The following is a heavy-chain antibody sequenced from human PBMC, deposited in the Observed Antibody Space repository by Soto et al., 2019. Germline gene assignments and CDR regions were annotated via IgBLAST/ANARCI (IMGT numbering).Heavy chain of an antibody. CDR3: ASLIAVAGTYYAMDV. J-gene: IGHJ6*02. CDR2: INHSGST. Sequence: SETLSLTCAVYGGSFSGYYWSWIRQPPGKGLEWIGEINHSGSTNYNPSIKSRVTISVDTSKNQFSLKLSSLTAADTAVYYCASLIAVAGTYYAMDVWGQGTTVS. V-gene: IGHV4-34*01. D-gene: IGHD6-19*01. CDR1: GGSFSGYY.